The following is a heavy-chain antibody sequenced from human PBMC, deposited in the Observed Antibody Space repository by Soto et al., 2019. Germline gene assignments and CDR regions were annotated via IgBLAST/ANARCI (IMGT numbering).Heavy chain of an antibody. V-gene: IGHV4-34*01. J-gene: IGHJ4*02. Sequence: QVQLQQWGAGLLKPSETLSLTCAVYGGSFSGYYWSWIRQPPGKGLEWIGEINHSGSTNYNPSLKSRVTISVDTSKHQFSLKLSSVTAADTAVYYCARGLRITMVRVVIIWNYFDYWGQGTLVTVSS. CDR3: ARGLRITMVRVVIIWNYFDY. CDR2: INHSGST. CDR1: GGSFSGYY. D-gene: IGHD3-10*01.